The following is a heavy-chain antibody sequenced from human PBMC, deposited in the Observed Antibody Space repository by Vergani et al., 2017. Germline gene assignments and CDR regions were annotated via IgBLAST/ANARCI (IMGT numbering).Heavy chain of an antibody. CDR3: AKIRAVGAFRYYYGMDV. CDR1: GFTFSSYA. D-gene: IGHD1-26*01. Sequence: EVQLVESGGGLVQPGGSLRLSCAASGFTFSSYAMSWVRQAPGKGLEWVSAISGSGGSTYYADSVKGRFTISRDNSKNTLYLQMNSLRAEDTAVYYCAKIRAVGAFRYYYGMDVWGQGTTVTVSS. J-gene: IGHJ6*02. V-gene: IGHV3-23*04. CDR2: ISGSGGST.